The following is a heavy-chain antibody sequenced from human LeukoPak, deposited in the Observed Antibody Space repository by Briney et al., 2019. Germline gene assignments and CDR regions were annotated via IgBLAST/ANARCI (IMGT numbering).Heavy chain of an antibody. CDR2: IKSKTDGGTT. D-gene: IGHD6-13*01. V-gene: IGHV3-15*01. J-gene: IGHJ4*02. Sequence: GGSLRLSCAASGFTFSNAWMSWVRQAPGKGLEWVGRIKSKTDGGTTEYAAPVKGRFTISRDDSKNTLYLQMNSLKTEDTAVYYCTTDRIAAGEGYWGQGTLVTVSS. CDR1: GFTFSNAW. CDR3: TTDRIAAGEGY.